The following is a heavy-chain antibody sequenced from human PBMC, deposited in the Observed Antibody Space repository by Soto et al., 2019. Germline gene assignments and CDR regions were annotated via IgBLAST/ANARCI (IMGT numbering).Heavy chain of an antibody. CDR1: GFTFSDYY. Sequence: GGSLRLSCAASGFTFSDYYMSWIRQAPGKGLEWVSYISSSSSYIYYADSVKGRFTISRDNAKNSLYLQMNSLRAEDTAVYYCASQPGSSGLNWFDPWGQGTLVTVSS. D-gene: IGHD6-19*01. CDR2: ISSSSSYI. CDR3: ASQPGSSGLNWFDP. J-gene: IGHJ5*02. V-gene: IGHV3-11*06.